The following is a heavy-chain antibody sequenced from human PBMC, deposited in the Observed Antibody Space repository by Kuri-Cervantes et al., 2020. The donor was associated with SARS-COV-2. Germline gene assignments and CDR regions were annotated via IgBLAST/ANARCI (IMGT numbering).Heavy chain of an antibody. CDR3: ARELTNWGSGGSAYDAFDI. CDR1: GGSISSYY. Sequence: SETLSLTCTVSGGSISSYYWSWIRQPPGKGLEWIGYIYYSGSTNYNPSPKSRVTISVDTSKNQFSLKLSSVTAADTAVYYCARELTNWGSGGSAYDAFDIWGQGTMVTVSS. CDR2: IYYSGST. V-gene: IGHV4-59*12. J-gene: IGHJ3*02. D-gene: IGHD7-27*01.